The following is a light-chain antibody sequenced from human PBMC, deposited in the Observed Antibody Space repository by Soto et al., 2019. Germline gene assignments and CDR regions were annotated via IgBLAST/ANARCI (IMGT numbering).Light chain of an antibody. J-gene: IGKJ1*01. CDR2: DAS. CDR3: QQRTNWPPWT. V-gene: IGKV3-11*01. CDR1: QSVSNY. Sequence: EIVLTQSPATLSLSPGERATLSCRASQSVSNYLAWYQQRPGQAPRLLLYDASNRATGIPPRFSGSVSGTDFTLTISSLEPEYFAVYYCQQRTNWPPWTFGPGTKVEIK.